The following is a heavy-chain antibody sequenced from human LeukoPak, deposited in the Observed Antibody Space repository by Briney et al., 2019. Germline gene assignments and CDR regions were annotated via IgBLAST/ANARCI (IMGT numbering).Heavy chain of an antibody. Sequence: PSETLSLTCTVSGGSISNWYWSWFRQPAGQGLEWIGRIYSSGSTTYNPSLKCRVTVSVDTSTNQISLRLTSVTAADTAMYYCARKLASSTLKAGAFDIWGQGPMVTVSS. V-gene: IGHV4-4*07. J-gene: IGHJ3*02. CDR3: ARKLASSTLKAGAFDI. CDR1: GGSISNWY. CDR2: IYSSGST. D-gene: IGHD2-2*01.